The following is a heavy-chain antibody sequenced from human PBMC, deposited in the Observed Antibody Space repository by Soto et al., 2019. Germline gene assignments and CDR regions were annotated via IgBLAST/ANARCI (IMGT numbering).Heavy chain of an antibody. CDR2: ISYDGSNK. CDR1: GFTFSSYG. Sequence: GGSLRLSCAASGFTFSSYGMHWVRQAPGKGLEWVAVISYDGSNKYYADSVKGRFTISRDNSKNTLYLQMNSLRAEDTAVYYCAKDFDRNLGYFDYWGQGTLVTVSS. D-gene: IGHD3-9*01. J-gene: IGHJ4*02. V-gene: IGHV3-30*18. CDR3: AKDFDRNLGYFDY.